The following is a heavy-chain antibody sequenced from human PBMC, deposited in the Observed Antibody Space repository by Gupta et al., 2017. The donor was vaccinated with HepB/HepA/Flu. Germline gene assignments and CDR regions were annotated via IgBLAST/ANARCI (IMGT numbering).Heavy chain of an antibody. Sequence: QVQLQQWRAGLLKPSDTLSLTCAVYGGSFSGYYCSWIRQPPGKGLEWIGEINHSGSTNYNPSLKSRVTISVDTSKNQFSLKLGSVTAADTAVYYCAAARRIYDLWSGTHFDYWGEGTLVTGSS. CDR1: GGSFSGYY. V-gene: IGHV4-34*01. CDR2: INHSGST. CDR3: AAARRIYDLWSGTHFDY. D-gene: IGHD3-3*01. J-gene: IGHJ4*02.